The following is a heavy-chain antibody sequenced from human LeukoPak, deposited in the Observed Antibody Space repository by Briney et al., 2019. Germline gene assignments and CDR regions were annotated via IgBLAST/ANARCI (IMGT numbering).Heavy chain of an antibody. D-gene: IGHD2-2*01. J-gene: IGHJ6*02. CDR2: ISSSSSYI. CDR3: ARDESQIVVVPAADGYGMDV. Sequence: GGSLRLSCAASGFTFSSYSMKWVRQAPGKGLEWVSSISSSSSYIYYADSVKGRFTISRDNAKNSLYLQMNSLRAEDTAVYYCARDESQIVVVPAADGYGMDVWGQGPTVTVSS. V-gene: IGHV3-21*01. CDR1: GFTFSSYS.